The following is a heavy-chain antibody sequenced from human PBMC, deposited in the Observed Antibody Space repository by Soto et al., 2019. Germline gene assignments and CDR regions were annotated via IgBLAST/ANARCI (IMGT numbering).Heavy chain of an antibody. CDR1: GFTFSSYA. CDR3: PRDYYRFNSGYGFSMDV. CDR2: ISYDGSNK. V-gene: IGHV3-30*14. Sequence: QVQLVESGGGVVQPGRSLRLSCAASGFTFSSYAMHWVRQAPGKGLEWVAVISYDGSNKYYADSVKGRFTISRDNSKTTLDLQMNSLTAEDTAVYYCPRDYYRFNSGYGFSMDVWGQGTTVTVSS. D-gene: IGHD5-12*01. J-gene: IGHJ6*02.